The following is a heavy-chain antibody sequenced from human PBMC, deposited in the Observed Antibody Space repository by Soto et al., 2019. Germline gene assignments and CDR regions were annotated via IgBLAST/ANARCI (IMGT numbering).Heavy chain of an antibody. V-gene: IGHV1-18*01. Sequence: QVQLVQSADEAKKTGASVKVSCKTSGYTFTSYGVSWVRQAPGQGLEWLAWISTWNADTNYAQKIQGRVTVTTATSTSTVYMELRSLRSDDTAVYYCARALYYHDNSANYYFDYWGQGTLVTVSS. D-gene: IGHD3-22*01. J-gene: IGHJ4*02. CDR2: ISTWNADT. CDR1: GYTFTSYG. CDR3: ARALYYHDNSANYYFDY.